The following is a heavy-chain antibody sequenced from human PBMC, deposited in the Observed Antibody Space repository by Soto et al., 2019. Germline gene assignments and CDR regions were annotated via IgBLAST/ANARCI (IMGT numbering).Heavy chain of an antibody. Sequence: QVQLVESGGGVVQPGRSLRLSCAASGFTFSHYAMHWVRQAPGKGLEWVAVISYDGSSKYYADSVKGRFTISRDNSRNTHYLQMNSLRAEDTAVYSCARNDYGTYYFDYWGQGTLVTVPS. CDR2: ISYDGSSK. J-gene: IGHJ4*02. D-gene: IGHD4-17*01. CDR3: ARNDYGTYYFDY. CDR1: GFTFSHYA. V-gene: IGHV3-30-3*01.